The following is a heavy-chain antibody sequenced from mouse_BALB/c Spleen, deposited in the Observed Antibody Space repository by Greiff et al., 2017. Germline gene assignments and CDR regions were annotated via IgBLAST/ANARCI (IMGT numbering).Heavy chain of an antibody. V-gene: IGHV5-6*02. CDR2: ISSGGSYT. D-gene: IGHD2-3*01. Sequence: EVKLEESGGDLVKPGGSLKLSCAASGFTFSSYGMSWVRQTPDKRLEWVATISSGGSYTYYPDSVKGRFTISRDNAKNTLYLQMSSLKSEDTAMYYCARHSHYDGYYYYAMDYWGQGTSVTVSS. J-gene: IGHJ4*01. CDR3: ARHSHYDGYYYYAMDY. CDR1: GFTFSSYG.